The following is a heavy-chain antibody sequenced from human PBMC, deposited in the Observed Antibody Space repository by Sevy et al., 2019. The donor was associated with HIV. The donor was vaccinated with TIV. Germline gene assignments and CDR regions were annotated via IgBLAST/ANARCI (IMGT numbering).Heavy chain of an antibody. J-gene: IGHJ4*02. CDR1: GFTLSSYS. V-gene: IGHV3-21*01. CDR3: ARTRRELSRFDY. D-gene: IGHD3-10*01. Sequence: GGSLRLSCAASGFTLSSYSMNWVRQAPGKGLEWVSSISSSSSYIYYAYSVKGRFTISRDNAKNSLYLQMNSLRAEDTAVYYCARTRRELSRFDYWGQGTLVTVSS. CDR2: ISSSSSYI.